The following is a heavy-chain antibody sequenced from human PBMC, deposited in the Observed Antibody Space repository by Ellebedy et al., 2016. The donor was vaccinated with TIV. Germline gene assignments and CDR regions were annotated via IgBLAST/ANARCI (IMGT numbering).Heavy chain of an antibody. D-gene: IGHD6-13*01. J-gene: IGHJ4*02. CDR1: GFIFSSFA. CDR3: AGDSRGITALGTSLHY. V-gene: IGHV3-30*14. CDR2: ISYDGSNT. Sequence: GESLKISCAASGFIFSSFAMHWVRQAPGKGLEWVAVISYDGSNTYYADSVKGRFTISRDNSKNTLYLQMNGLRVEDTAVYYCAGDSRGITALGTSLHYWGQGTLVTVSS.